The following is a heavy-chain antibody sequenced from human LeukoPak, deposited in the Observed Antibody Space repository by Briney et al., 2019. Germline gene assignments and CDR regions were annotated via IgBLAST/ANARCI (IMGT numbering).Heavy chain of an antibody. Sequence: PGGSLRLSCAASGFTFSSYAMSWVRQARGKGLGWVSFISGSGGSTYYADSVKGRFTISRDNSKNTLYLQMNSLRAEDTAVYYCAKRGGGGYDILTGYHDYWGQGTLVTVSS. CDR1: GFTFSSYA. CDR2: ISGSGGST. J-gene: IGHJ4*02. V-gene: IGHV3-23*01. D-gene: IGHD3-9*01. CDR3: AKRGGGGYDILTGYHDY.